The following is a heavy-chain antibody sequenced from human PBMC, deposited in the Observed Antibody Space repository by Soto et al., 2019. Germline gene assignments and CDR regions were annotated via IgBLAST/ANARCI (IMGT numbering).Heavy chain of an antibody. CDR1: EFTFSSYT. CDR2: INSNGNHI. CDR3: AREQEHLVIQPDYGLDV. Sequence: EVQLVESGGGLVKPGGSLRLSCEASEFTFSSYTMNWLRQAPGKGLEWVASINSNGNHIYYADSVRGRFTISRDNAKNSLSLQMNSLRADDTAVYYCAREQEHLVIQPDYGLDVWGQGTTVTVSS. J-gene: IGHJ6*02. D-gene: IGHD2-21*01. V-gene: IGHV3-21*01.